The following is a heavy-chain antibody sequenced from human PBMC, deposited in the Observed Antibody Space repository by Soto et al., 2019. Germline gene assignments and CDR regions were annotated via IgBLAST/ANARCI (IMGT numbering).Heavy chain of an antibody. Sequence: QVQLQQWGAGLLKPSETLSLTCAVYGGSFSGYYWSWIRQPPGKGLAWIGEINHSGSTNYNPSLKSRVTISVDTSKNQFSLKLSSVTAADTAVYYCARRADSSGYYRSSWFDPWGQGTLVTVSS. CDR1: GGSFSGYY. J-gene: IGHJ5*02. CDR2: INHSGST. D-gene: IGHD3-22*01. CDR3: ARRADSSGYYRSSWFDP. V-gene: IGHV4-34*01.